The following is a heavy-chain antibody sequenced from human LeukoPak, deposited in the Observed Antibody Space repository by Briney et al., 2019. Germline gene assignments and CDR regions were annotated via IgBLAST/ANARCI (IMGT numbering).Heavy chain of an antibody. J-gene: IGHJ6*04. D-gene: IGHD3-10*01. CDR3: ARDDITMVRGVITNLHYYYGMDV. CDR2: ISSSGSTI. CDR1: GFTFSSYE. Sequence: GGSLRLSCAASGFTFSSYEMNWVRQAPGKGLEWVSYISSSGSTIYYADSVKGRFTISRDNAKNSLYLQMNSLRAEDTAVYYCARDDITMVRGVITNLHYYYGMDVWGKGTTVTVSS. V-gene: IGHV3-48*03.